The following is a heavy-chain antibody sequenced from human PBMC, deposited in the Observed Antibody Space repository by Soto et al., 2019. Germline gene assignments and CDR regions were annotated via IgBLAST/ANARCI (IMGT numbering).Heavy chain of an antibody. CDR2: INAGNGNT. D-gene: IGHD4-17*01. CDR1: GYTFTSYG. J-gene: IGHJ4*02. V-gene: IGHV1-18*01. Sequence: GASVKVSCKASGYTFTSYGISWVRQAPGQRLEWMGWINAGNGNTKYSQKFQGRVTMTRDTSTSTVYMELSSLRSEDTAVYYCARYDYGDFSHGYFDYWGQGTLVTVSS. CDR3: ARYDYGDFSHGYFDY.